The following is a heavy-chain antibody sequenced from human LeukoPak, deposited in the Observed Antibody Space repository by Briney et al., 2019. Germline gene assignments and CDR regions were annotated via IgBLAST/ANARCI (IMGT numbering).Heavy chain of an antibody. CDR1: GGTFSSYA. J-gene: IGHJ5*02. CDR2: IIPIFGTA. Sequence: SVKVSCKASGGTFSSYAISWVRQAPGQGLEWMGGIIPIFGTANYAQKFQGRVTITADGSTSTAYMELSSLRSEDTAVYYCARRQGGYDSSGSPNWFDPWGQGTLVTVSS. D-gene: IGHD3-22*01. CDR3: ARRQGGYDSSGSPNWFDP. V-gene: IGHV1-69*01.